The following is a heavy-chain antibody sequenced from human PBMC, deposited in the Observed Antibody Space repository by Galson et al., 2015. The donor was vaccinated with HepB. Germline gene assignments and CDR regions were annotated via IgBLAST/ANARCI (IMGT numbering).Heavy chain of an antibody. D-gene: IGHD3-10*01. CDR2: IYYSGST. V-gene: IGHV4-31*03. Sequence: TLSLTCTVSGGSISSGGYYWSWIRQHPGKGLEWIGYIYYSGSTYYNPSLKSRVTISVDTSKNQFSLKLSSVTAADTAVYYCARGFRVGELIRWFDPWGQGTLVTVSS. CDR3: ARGFRVGELIRWFDP. CDR1: GGSISSGGYY. J-gene: IGHJ5*02.